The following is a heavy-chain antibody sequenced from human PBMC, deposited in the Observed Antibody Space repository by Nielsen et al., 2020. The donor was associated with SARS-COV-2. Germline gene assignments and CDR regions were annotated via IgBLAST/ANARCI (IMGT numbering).Heavy chain of an antibody. CDR2: INHSGST. Sequence: SETLSLTCAVYGGSFSGYYWSWIRQPPGKGLEWIGEINHSGSTNYNPSLKSRVTISVDTSKNQFSLKLSSVTAADTAVYYCARGFSIPPAFDIWGQGTMVTVSS. J-gene: IGHJ3*02. CDR3: ARGFSIPPAFDI. CDR1: GGSFSGYY. V-gene: IGHV4-34*01.